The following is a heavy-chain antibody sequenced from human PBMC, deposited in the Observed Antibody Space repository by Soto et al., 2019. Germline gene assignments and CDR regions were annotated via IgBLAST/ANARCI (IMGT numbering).Heavy chain of an antibody. CDR3: ARLGPGYCSGGSCYSSDY. Sequence: SETLSLTCAVYGGSFSGYYWSWIRQPPGKGLEWIGEINHSGSTNYNPSLKSRVTISVDTSKSQFSLKLSSVTAADTAVYYCARLGPGYCSGGSCYSSDYWGQGTLVTVSS. J-gene: IGHJ4*02. V-gene: IGHV4-34*01. CDR2: INHSGST. D-gene: IGHD2-15*01. CDR1: GGSFSGYY.